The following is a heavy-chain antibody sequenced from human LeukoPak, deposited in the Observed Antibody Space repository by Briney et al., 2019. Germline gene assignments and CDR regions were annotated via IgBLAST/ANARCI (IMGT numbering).Heavy chain of an antibody. Sequence: SETLSLTCTVSGGSISSGGYYWSWIRQPAGKGLEWIGRIYTSGSTNYNPSLKSRVTMSVDTSKNQFSLKLSSVTAADTAVYYCARDFGGSYDMDVWGKGTTVTVSS. D-gene: IGHD1-26*01. J-gene: IGHJ6*03. V-gene: IGHV4-61*02. CDR1: GGSISSGGYY. CDR2: IYTSGST. CDR3: ARDFGGSYDMDV.